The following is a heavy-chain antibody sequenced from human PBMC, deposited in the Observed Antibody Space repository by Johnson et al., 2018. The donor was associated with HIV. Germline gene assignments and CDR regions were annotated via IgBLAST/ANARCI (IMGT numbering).Heavy chain of an antibody. Sequence: VQLVESGGGLVQPGGSLRLSCAASRFTFDDYGMNWVRQAPGKGLEWVSVIYSGGSTYYADSVKGRFTISRDNSKNTLYLQMNSLKTEDTAVYYCTTEILVRAFDIWGQGTKVTVSA. J-gene: IGHJ3*02. CDR2: IYSGGST. V-gene: IGHV3-66*01. CDR1: RFTFDDYG. D-gene: IGHD2-8*02. CDR3: TTEILVRAFDI.